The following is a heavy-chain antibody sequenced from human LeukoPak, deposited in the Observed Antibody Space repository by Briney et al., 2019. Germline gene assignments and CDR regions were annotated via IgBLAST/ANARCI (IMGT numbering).Heavy chain of an antibody. Sequence: PGGSLRLSCATSGFSFSSYAMSWVRQAPGKGLEWVSAISVSGGGTYYADSVKGRFTISRDNSKNTLYLQMNSLRAEDTAVYYCATPAGYSYDWFDYWGQGTLVTVSS. CDR2: ISVSGGGT. CDR1: GFSFSSYA. D-gene: IGHD5-18*01. J-gene: IGHJ4*02. CDR3: ATPAGYSYDWFDY. V-gene: IGHV3-23*01.